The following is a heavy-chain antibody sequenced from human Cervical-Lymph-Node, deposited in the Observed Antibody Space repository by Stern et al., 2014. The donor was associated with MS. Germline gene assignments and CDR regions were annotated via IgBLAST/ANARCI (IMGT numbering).Heavy chain of an antibody. D-gene: IGHD6-13*01. Sequence: QVQLQESGPGLVKPSETLSLTCTVSGGSISSYYWSWIQQPPGKGLEWIGYIYNSGSTNYNPSLKSRVTISVDTSKNQFSLKLSSVTAADTAVYYCARDREDSSSWRWFDPWGQGTLVTVSS. J-gene: IGHJ5*02. CDR1: GGSISSYY. V-gene: IGHV4-59*01. CDR3: ARDREDSSSWRWFDP. CDR2: IYNSGST.